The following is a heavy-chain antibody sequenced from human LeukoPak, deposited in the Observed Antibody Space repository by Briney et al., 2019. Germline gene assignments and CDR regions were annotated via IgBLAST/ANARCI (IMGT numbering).Heavy chain of an antibody. J-gene: IGHJ4*02. CDR1: GFTFSGFA. CDR2: ISGSGGST. D-gene: IGHD1-26*01. CDR3: AKDRWELGGFDY. V-gene: IGHV3-23*01. Sequence: GGSLRLSCAASGFTFSGFAMSWVRRTPGKGLEWVSAISGSGGSTYYADSVKGRFTISRDNSKNTLYLQMNSLRAEDTAVYYCAKDRWELGGFDYWGQGTLVTVSS.